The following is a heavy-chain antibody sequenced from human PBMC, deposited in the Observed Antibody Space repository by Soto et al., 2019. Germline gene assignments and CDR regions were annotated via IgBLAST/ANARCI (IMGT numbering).Heavy chain of an antibody. Sequence: GGSLRLSCVGSGFTFSDHYIDWVRQTPGKGLEWVGRSRNKAKKYTTDVAASVRGRFTISRDYSKKSVFLQMNSLQTEDTAVYYCMRITGDRNWFDPWGQGTLVTSPQ. V-gene: IGHV3-72*01. J-gene: IGHJ5*02. CDR1: GFTFSDHY. D-gene: IGHD1-20*01. CDR2: SRNKAKKYTT. CDR3: MRITGDRNWFDP.